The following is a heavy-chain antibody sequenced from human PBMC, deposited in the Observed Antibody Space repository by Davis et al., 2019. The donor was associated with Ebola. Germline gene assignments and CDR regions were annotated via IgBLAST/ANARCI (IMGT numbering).Heavy chain of an antibody. CDR2: IHPYTGDT. CDR3: ARDRGGDYSFDY. Sequence: ASVTVSCKASRYTFTSYVLHWVRQAPGHGLEWVGWIHPYTGDTKYSQKFQGRVTITRDTSASTAYMELSSLRSEDTSVYYCARDRGGDYSFDYWGQGTLVTVSS. J-gene: IGHJ4*02. V-gene: IGHV1-3*01. D-gene: IGHD3-10*01. CDR1: RYTFTSYV.